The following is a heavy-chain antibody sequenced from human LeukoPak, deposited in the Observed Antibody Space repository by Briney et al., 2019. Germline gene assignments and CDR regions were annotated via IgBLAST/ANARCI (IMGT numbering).Heavy chain of an antibody. D-gene: IGHD4-23*01. CDR1: GYTLTSYY. J-gene: IGHJ4*02. V-gene: IGHV1-46*01. CDR3: ARFWQTTVVTPGYFDY. Sequence: ASVKVSCKASGYTLTSYYMHWVRQAPGQGLEWMGIINPSGGSTSYAQKFQGRVTMTRDTSTSTVYMELSSLRSEDTAVYYCARFWQTTVVTPGYFDYWGQGTLVTVSS. CDR2: INPSGGST.